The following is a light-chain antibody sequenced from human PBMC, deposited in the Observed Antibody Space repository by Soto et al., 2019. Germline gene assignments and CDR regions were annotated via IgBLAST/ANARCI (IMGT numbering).Light chain of an antibody. CDR1: QGISTY. CDR3: QQLNSYPLT. CDR2: AAS. Sequence: IQLTQSPSSLSASVGDRVTITCRASQGISTYLAWYQQNPGKAPKLLIYAASTLQSGVPSRFSGSGSGTDFTLTISRLQPEDFATYHCQQLNSYPLTFGGGTKVEIK. V-gene: IGKV1-9*01. J-gene: IGKJ4*01.